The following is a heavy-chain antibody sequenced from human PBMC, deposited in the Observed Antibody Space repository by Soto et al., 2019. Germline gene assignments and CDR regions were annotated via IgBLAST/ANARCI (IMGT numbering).Heavy chain of an antibody. Sequence: SETLSLTCTVSGGSISSSSYYWGWIRQPPGKGLEWIGSIYYSGSTYYNPSLKSRVTISVDTSKNQFSLKLSSVTAADTAVYYCARHVSDRIYNWFDPWGQGTLVTVSS. D-gene: IGHD2-15*01. J-gene: IGHJ5*02. V-gene: IGHV4-39*01. CDR1: GGSISSSSYY. CDR2: IYYSGST. CDR3: ARHVSDRIYNWFDP.